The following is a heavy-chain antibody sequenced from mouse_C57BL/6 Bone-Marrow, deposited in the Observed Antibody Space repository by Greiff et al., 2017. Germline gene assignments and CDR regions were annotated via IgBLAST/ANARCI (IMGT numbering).Heavy chain of an antibody. CDR1: GFTFSSYG. CDR3: ASRYYSNPFAY. Sequence: EVKLVESGGDLVKPGGSLKLSCAASGFTFSSYGMSWVRQTPDKRLEWVATISSGGSYTYYPDSVKGRFTISRDNAKNTLYLQMSSLKSEDTAMYYCASRYYSNPFAYWGQGTLVTVSA. CDR2: ISSGGSYT. D-gene: IGHD2-5*01. J-gene: IGHJ3*01. V-gene: IGHV5-6*02.